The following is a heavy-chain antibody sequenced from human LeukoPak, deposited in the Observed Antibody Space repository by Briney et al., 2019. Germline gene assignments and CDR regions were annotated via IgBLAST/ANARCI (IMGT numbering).Heavy chain of an antibody. CDR2: IVGSSSNI. Sequence: TGGSLRLSCTASGFSFSTYSMNWVRQAPGKGREWVSYIVGSSSNIYYADSVKGRFTISRDNAKNSLYLQMDSLRAEDTAVYYCAADSPETAAFDYWGQGTLVTVSS. CDR1: GFSFSTYS. V-gene: IGHV3-48*04. CDR3: AADSPETAAFDY. D-gene: IGHD1-1*01. J-gene: IGHJ4*02.